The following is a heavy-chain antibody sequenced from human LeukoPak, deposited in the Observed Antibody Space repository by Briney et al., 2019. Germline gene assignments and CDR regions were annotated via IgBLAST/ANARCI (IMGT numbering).Heavy chain of an antibody. D-gene: IGHD6-19*01. V-gene: IGHV3-72*01. J-gene: IGHJ4*02. CDR3: ARAYSSGWYVQAGIDY. CDR2: TRDKANSYTT. Sequence: GGSLRLSCAASGFTFSDHSMDWVRQAPGKGLEWVGRTRDKANSYTTEYAASVKGRFAISRDDSKNSLYLQMNSLKTEDTAVYYCARAYSSGWYVQAGIDYWGQGTLVTVSS. CDR1: GFTFSDHS.